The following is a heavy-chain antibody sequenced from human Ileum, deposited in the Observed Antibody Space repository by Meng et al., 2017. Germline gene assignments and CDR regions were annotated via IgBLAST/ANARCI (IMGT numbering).Heavy chain of an antibody. V-gene: IGHV4-31*03. Sequence: VQLQESGPGLVKPSQTLSLTCTVSGGSISSGGYYWSWIRQHPGKGLEWIGYIYYSGTTYYNPSLKSRVTISVDTSKNQFSLKLSSVAAADTAVYYCAREPPAAAGTGADYWGQGTLVTVSS. CDR1: GGSISSGGYY. J-gene: IGHJ4*02. CDR2: IYYSGTT. D-gene: IGHD6-13*01. CDR3: AREPPAAAGTGADY.